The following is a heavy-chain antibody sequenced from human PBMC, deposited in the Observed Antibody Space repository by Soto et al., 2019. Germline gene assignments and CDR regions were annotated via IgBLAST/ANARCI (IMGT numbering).Heavy chain of an antibody. Sequence: EVQLVESGGGLVRPGGSLRLSCVTSGFSLSSYSLNWVRQAPGKGLEWVSSISSSSTYISYADSVKGRFTISRDNAKKSVYLQMISLRAEDTGVYYCATFCSGVTCYTEHQRAFDNWGQGTLVSVS. CDR1: GFSLSSYS. V-gene: IGHV3-21*01. D-gene: IGHD2-15*01. J-gene: IGHJ4*02. CDR3: ATFCSGVTCYTEHQRAFDN. CDR2: ISSSSTYI.